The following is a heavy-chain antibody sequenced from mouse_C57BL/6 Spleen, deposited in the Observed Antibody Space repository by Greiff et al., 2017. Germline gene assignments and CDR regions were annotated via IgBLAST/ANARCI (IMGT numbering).Heavy chain of an antibody. CDR2: INPNNGGT. CDR1: GYTFTDYN. D-gene: IGHD2-5*01. CDR3: ARGGLYYSNSHWYFDV. J-gene: IGHJ1*03. Sequence: EVQLQQSGPELVKPGASVKIPCKASGYTFTDYNMDWVKQSHGKSLEWIGDINPNNGGTIYNQKFKGKATLTVDKSSSTAYMELRSLTSEDTAVYYCARGGLYYSNSHWYFDVWGTGTTVTVSS. V-gene: IGHV1-18*01.